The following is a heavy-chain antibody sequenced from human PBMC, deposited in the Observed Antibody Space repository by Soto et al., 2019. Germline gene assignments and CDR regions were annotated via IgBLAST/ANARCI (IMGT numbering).Heavy chain of an antibody. J-gene: IGHJ5*02. V-gene: IGHV3-48*04. CDR3: ARDDAAGWFDP. Sequence: PGVSLRLSCAASGFTFSSYSMNWVRQAPGKGLELVSSITTSSHIIYYADSVKGRFTISRDNAKNSLYLQMNSLRAEDTAVYYCARDDAAGWFDPWAQGTLVNVSS. D-gene: IGHD3-10*01. CDR1: GFTFSSYS. CDR2: ITTSSHII.